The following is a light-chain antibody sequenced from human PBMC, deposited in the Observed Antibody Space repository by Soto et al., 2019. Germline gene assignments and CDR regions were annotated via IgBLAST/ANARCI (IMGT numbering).Light chain of an antibody. Sequence: LTQPASVSGSPGQSITISCTGTNSDVGAYSYVSWYQQYPGKAPKLLIYDVGARPSGISDRFSGSKSGNTASLTISGLQAEDEADYYCSSYTAFTTYVFGSGTKVTVL. CDR3: SSYTAFTTYV. V-gene: IGLV2-14*03. CDR2: DVG. J-gene: IGLJ1*01. CDR1: NSDVGAYSY.